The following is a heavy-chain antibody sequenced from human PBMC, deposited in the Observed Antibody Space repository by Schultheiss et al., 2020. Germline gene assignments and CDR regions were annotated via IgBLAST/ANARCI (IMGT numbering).Heavy chain of an antibody. D-gene: IGHD3-10*01. CDR1: GFTFRNYG. J-gene: IGHJ6*02. V-gene: IGHV3-33*01. Sequence: GESLKISCAASGFTFRNYGMHWVRQAPGKELEWVGVIWSDGSTTHFGDSVRGRFTISRDDSTGTMSLEMNTLRVEDTAVYFCARDLYYGSGSDLYDNYAMEVWGQGTTVTVSS. CDR2: IWSDGSTT. CDR3: ARDLYYGSGSDLYDNYAMEV.